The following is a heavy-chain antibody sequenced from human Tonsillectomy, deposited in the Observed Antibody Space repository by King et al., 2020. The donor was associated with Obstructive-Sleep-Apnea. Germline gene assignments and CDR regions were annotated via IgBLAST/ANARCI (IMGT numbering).Heavy chain of an antibody. J-gene: IGHJ6*02. CDR3: ARGSGTRYYYGLDV. CDR2: IWYDGSNE. D-gene: IGHD2-2*01. CDR1: GFTFSSYG. V-gene: IGHV3-33*01. Sequence: VQLVESGGGVVQPGRSLRLSCAASGFTFSSYGMHWVRQAPGKGLEWVAVIWYDGSNEFYKDSGKGRFTISRDNSKNTLYLQRNRLRAEDTAVYYCARGSGTRYYYGLDVWGQGTTVIVSS.